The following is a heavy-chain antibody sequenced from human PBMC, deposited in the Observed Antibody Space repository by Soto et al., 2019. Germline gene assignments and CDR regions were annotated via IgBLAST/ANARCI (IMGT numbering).Heavy chain of an antibody. V-gene: IGHV1-69*02. CDR3: ASQRLVRSYHYHGMDV. D-gene: IGHD6-13*01. CDR2: IIPILGIA. CDR1: GGTFSSYT. Sequence: QVQLVQSGAEVKKPGSSVKVSCKASGGTFSSYTISWVRQAPGQGLEWMGRIIPILGIANYAQKFQGRVTITADKSTSTAYMELSSLRSEDTAVYYCASQRLVRSYHYHGMDVWGQGTTVTVSS. J-gene: IGHJ6*02.